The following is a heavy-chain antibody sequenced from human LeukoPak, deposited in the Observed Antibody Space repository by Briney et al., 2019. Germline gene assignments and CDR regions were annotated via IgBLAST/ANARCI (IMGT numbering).Heavy chain of an antibody. D-gene: IGHD3-22*01. J-gene: IGHJ3*02. Sequence: ASVKVSCKASGYTFTSYYMHWVRQAPGQGLEWMGIINPSGGSTSYAQKFQGRVTMTRDTSTSTVYMELSSLRSEDTAVYYCARPHYESSGLYVDAFDIWGRGTMVTVSS. CDR2: INPSGGST. CDR1: GYTFTSYY. CDR3: ARPHYESSGLYVDAFDI. V-gene: IGHV1-46*01.